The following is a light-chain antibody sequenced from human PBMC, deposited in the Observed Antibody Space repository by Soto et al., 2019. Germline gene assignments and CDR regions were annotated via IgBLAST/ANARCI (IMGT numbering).Light chain of an antibody. CDR2: DAS. V-gene: IGKV3-15*01. CDR3: QQYNNRPPL. Sequence: DIVLTQSPATLSLSPGERATLSCRASQSVSSYLAWYQQKPGQAPRLVIFDASTRATGIPDRFTGRGSGTEFTLTISSLQSEDFAVYYCQQYNNRPPLFGQGTKVDIK. CDR1: QSVSSY. J-gene: IGKJ1*01.